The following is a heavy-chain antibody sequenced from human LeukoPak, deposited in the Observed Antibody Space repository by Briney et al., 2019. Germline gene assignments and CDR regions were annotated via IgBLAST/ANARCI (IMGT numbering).Heavy chain of an antibody. D-gene: IGHD6-13*01. CDR3: AGEKLGYWCFDL. CDR2: LYSGGSA. CDR1: RFTVSSNY. Sequence: GGSLRLSCAASRFTVSSNYMSWVRQAPGKGLEWVSVLYSGGSAYYADSVKGRFTISRDNSKNTVYLQMNSLRAEDTAVYYCAGEKLGYWCFDLWGRGTLVTVSP. V-gene: IGHV3-53*01. J-gene: IGHJ2*01.